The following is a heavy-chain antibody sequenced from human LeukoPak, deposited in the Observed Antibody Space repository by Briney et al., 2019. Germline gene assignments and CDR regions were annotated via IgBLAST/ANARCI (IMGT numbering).Heavy chain of an antibody. Sequence: GGSLRLSCVGSGFTFSDYYMSWIRQAPGKGLEWVSYISSSGSTIYYADSVKGRFTISRDNAKNSLYLPMNSLRAEDTAVYCCARASVEYQLLLLNAFDIWGQGTMVTVSS. CDR2: ISSSGSTI. D-gene: IGHD2-2*01. J-gene: IGHJ3*02. CDR1: GFTFSDYY. V-gene: IGHV3-11*04. CDR3: ARASVEYQLLLLNAFDI.